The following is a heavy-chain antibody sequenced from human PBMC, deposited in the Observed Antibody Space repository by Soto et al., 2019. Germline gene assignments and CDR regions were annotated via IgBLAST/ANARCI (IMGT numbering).Heavy chain of an antibody. V-gene: IGHV1-69*02. Sequence: QVQLVQSGAEVKRPGSSVKVSCKASGDTFAFHSINWVRQAPGLGLEWMGRINPILSMSNYAQRFRGRVTMIADKSTSTAYRVLSSLRSVDTAIYYCATSYGSGYRAFDYWGQGALVTVSS. CDR3: ATSYGSGYRAFDY. D-gene: IGHD3-10*01. CDR2: INPILSMS. CDR1: GDTFAFHS. J-gene: IGHJ4*02.